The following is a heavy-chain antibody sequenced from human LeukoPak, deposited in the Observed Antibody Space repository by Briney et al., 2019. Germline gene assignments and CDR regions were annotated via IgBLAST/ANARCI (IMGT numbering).Heavy chain of an antibody. J-gene: IGHJ4*02. CDR3: ARDSVGATELDY. V-gene: IGHV3-30-3*01. Sequence: PGGSLRLSCAASGFTFSSYAMHWVRQAPGKGLEWVAVISNDGSNKYYADSVKGRFTISRDNSKNTLYLQMNSLRAEDTAVYYCARDSVGATELDYWGQGTLVTVSS. CDR2: ISNDGSNK. D-gene: IGHD1-26*01. CDR1: GFTFSSYA.